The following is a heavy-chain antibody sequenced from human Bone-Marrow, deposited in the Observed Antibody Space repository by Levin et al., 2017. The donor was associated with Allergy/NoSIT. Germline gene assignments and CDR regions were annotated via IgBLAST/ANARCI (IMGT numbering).Heavy chain of an antibody. CDR3: ARHGMYSSGWADVDY. D-gene: IGHD6-19*01. CDR2: IFPGDSEV. J-gene: IGHJ4*02. V-gene: IGHV5-51*01. CDR1: GYSFNNYW. Sequence: PGESLKISCKGSGYSFNNYWIGWVRQMPGEGLEGVAFIFPGDSEVKYSPSFRGQVTISADTSTTTAYLQWSRLRASDTAMYYCARHGMYSSGWADVDYWGQGTLVTVSS.